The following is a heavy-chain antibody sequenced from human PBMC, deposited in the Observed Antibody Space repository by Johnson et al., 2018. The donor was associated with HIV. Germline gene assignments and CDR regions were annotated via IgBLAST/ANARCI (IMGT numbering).Heavy chain of an antibody. D-gene: IGHD5-24*01. Sequence: VQLVESGGGLVKPGGSLRLSCAASGFTFSDYYMSWIRQAPGKGLEWVSYIYSGGSTYYADSVKGRFTISRDNSKNTLYLQMNSRRAEDTAVYYCAKSQDAYNYDDAFDVWGQGTMVTVSS. J-gene: IGHJ3*01. V-gene: IGHV3-66*02. CDR1: GFTFSDYY. CDR2: IYSGGST. CDR3: AKSQDAYNYDDAFDV.